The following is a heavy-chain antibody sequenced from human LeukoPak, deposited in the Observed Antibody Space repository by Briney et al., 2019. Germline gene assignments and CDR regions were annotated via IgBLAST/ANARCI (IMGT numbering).Heavy chain of an antibody. CDR1: GGSISTSSYY. J-gene: IGHJ3*02. Sequence: SETLSLTCTVSGGSISTSSYYWGWVRQPPGKGLEWIGEINHSGSTNYNPSLKSRVTISVDTSKKQFSLKLSSVTAADTAFYYCARYIVSYPHDAFDIWGQGTMVTVSS. CDR2: INHSGST. V-gene: IGHV4-39*07. D-gene: IGHD1-26*01. CDR3: ARYIVSYPHDAFDI.